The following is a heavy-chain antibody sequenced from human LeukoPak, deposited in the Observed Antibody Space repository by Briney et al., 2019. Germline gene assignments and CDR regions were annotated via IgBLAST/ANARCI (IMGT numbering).Heavy chain of an antibody. CDR1: GFTFSSYA. Sequence: GGSLRLSCAASGFTFSSYAMSWVRQAPGKGLDWVSTISGSGGSTYYADSVKGRFTISRDNSKNTLYLQMNSLGAEDTAVHYCATNAGPGPDDAFDIWGQGTMVTVSS. CDR2: ISGSGGST. CDR3: ATNAGPGPDDAFDI. V-gene: IGHV3-23*01. J-gene: IGHJ3*02.